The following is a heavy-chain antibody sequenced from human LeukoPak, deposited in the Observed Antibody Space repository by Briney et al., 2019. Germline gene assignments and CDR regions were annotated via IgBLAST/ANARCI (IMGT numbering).Heavy chain of an antibody. CDR3: ASLGQNRYSGSYYGPYYYYGMDV. Sequence: SETLSLTCTVYSGSFSAYYWSWIRQPPGKGLEWTGEIDHSGSTNYNPSLKSRVNHSGSTNYNPSLKSRVTISVDTSKNQFSLKLSSVTAADTAVYYCASLGQNRYSGSYYGPYYYYGMDVWGQGTTVTVSS. J-gene: IGHJ6*02. V-gene: IGHV4-34*01. D-gene: IGHD1-26*01. CDR1: SGSFSAYY. CDR2: IDHSGST.